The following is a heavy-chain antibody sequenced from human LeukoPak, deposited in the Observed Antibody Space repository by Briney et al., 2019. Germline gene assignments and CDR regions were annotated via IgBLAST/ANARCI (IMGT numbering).Heavy chain of an antibody. CDR1: GGSISSGDYY. D-gene: IGHD2-2*02. Sequence: PSQTLSLTCTVSGGSISSGDYYWSWIRQPPGKGLEWFVYIYYSGSTYYTPSLKSRVTISVDTSKNQFSLKLSSVTAADTAVYYCARATLASQLLYYRWDWFDPWGQGTLVTVSS. J-gene: IGHJ5*02. V-gene: IGHV4-30-4*08. CDR3: ARATLASQLLYYRWDWFDP. CDR2: IYYSGST.